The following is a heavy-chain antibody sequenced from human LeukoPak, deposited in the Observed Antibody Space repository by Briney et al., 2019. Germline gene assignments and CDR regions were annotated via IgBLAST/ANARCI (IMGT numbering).Heavy chain of an antibody. CDR3: ARVGLGYDFDY. D-gene: IGHD6-13*01. V-gene: IGHV1-69*06. CDR1: EYTFTGYY. Sequence: ASVKVSCKASEYTFTGYYIHWVRQAPGQGLEWMGGIIPIFGTANYAQKFQGRVTITADKSTSTAYMELSSLRSEDTAVYYCARVGLGYDFDYWGQGTLVTVSS. CDR2: IIPIFGTA. J-gene: IGHJ4*02.